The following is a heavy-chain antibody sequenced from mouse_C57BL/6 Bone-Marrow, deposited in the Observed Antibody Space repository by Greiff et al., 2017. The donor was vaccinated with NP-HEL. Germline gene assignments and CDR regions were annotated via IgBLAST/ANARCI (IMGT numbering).Heavy chain of an antibody. CDR2: VYPYNGGT. J-gene: IGHJ1*03. Sequence: VHVKQSGPVLVKPGPSVKISCKASGFTFTDYYMHWVKQSHGKSLEWIGLVYPYNGGTSYNQKFKGKATLTVDTSSSTAYMELNSLTSEDSAVYYCAREGYYYGSSYWYFDVWGTGTTVTVSS. CDR3: AREGYYYGSSYWYFDV. D-gene: IGHD1-1*01. CDR1: GFTFTDYY. V-gene: IGHV1-36*01.